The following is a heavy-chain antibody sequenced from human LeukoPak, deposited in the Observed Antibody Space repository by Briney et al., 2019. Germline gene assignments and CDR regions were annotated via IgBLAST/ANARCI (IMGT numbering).Heavy chain of an antibody. CDR1: GGSISSSNYY. D-gene: IGHD5-12*01. V-gene: IGHV4-39*02. Sequence: SETLSLTCTVSGGSISSSNYYWGWLRQPPGKGLEWIGSIYYSGSTYNNPSLKSRVTISVDTSKSHFSLELKSLTVADTAVYYCARVATTPCYYMDVWGKGTTVTVSS. CDR3: ARVATTPCYYMDV. CDR2: IYYSGST. J-gene: IGHJ6*03.